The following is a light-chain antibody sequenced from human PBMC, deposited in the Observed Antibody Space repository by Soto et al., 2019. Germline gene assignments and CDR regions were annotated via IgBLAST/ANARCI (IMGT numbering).Light chain of an antibody. V-gene: IGKV3-15*01. Sequence: EIVMTQSPATLSVSPGERAALSCRASQTVYNNLAWYQQKPGQAPRLLIYGASARATGIPAGFSGSGSGTEFTLPVSSLQSEDFAVYYCQQYSNWPLTFGGGTKVEIK. J-gene: IGKJ4*01. CDR3: QQYSNWPLT. CDR1: QTVYNN. CDR2: GAS.